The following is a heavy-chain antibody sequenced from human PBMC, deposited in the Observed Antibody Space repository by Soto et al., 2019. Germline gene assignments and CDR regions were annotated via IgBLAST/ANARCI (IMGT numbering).Heavy chain of an antibody. Sequence: QVQLQESGPGLVKPSQTLSLTCTVSGGSISSGGYYWSWIRQHPGKGLEWIGYIYYSGSTYYNPSLRSRVTISVDTSKNQFSLKLSSVTAADTAVYYCARVRVTYYYDSSGMGDAFDIWGQGTMVTVSS. CDR1: GGSISSGGYY. CDR2: IYYSGST. J-gene: IGHJ3*02. V-gene: IGHV4-31*03. CDR3: ARVRVTYYYDSSGMGDAFDI. D-gene: IGHD3-22*01.